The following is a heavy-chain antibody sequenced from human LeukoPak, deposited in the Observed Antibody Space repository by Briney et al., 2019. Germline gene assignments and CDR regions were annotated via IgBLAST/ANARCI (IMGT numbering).Heavy chain of an antibody. Sequence: GASVKVSCKASGYTFTGYYMHWVRQAPGQGLEWMGWINPNSGGTNYAQKFQGRVTMTRNTSISTAYMELSSLRSEDTAVYYCARGRVVLRYFDWLPPYWYFDLWGRGTLVTVSS. CDR2: INPNSGGT. V-gene: IGHV1-2*02. CDR1: GYTFTGYY. CDR3: ARGRVVLRYFDWLPPYWYFDL. J-gene: IGHJ2*01. D-gene: IGHD3-9*01.